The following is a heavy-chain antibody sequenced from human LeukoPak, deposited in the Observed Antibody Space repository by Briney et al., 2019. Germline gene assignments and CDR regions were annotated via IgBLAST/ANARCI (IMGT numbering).Heavy chain of an antibody. Sequence: GGSLRLSCAASGFTYSNVWMNWVRQAPGKGLEWVGRIKTNAEGGTLDYTAPVKGRFTISRDDSKNTLYLQMDSPEVEDTGMYYCTTGIDDEGGYWGQGTLVTVSS. CDR2: IKTNAEGGTL. V-gene: IGHV3-15*07. CDR1: GFTYSNVW. J-gene: IGHJ4*02. CDR3: TTGIDDEGGY.